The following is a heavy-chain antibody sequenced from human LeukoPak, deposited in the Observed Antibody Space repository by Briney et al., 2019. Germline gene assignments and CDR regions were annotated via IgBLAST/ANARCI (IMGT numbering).Heavy chain of an antibody. CDR3: ARGPYSGYDLNSSRHFDY. J-gene: IGHJ4*02. V-gene: IGHV4-34*01. D-gene: IGHD5-12*01. CDR1: GGSFSGYY. CDR2: INHSGST. Sequence: SETLSLICAVYGGSFSGYYWSWIRQPPGKGLEWIGEINHSGSTNYNPSLKSRVTISVDTSKNQFSLKLSSVTAADTAVYYCARGPYSGYDLNSSRHFDYWGQGTLVTVSS.